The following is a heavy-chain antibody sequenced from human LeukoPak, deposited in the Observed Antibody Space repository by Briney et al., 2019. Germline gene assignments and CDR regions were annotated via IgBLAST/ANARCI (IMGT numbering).Heavy chain of an antibody. Sequence: PGGSLRLSCAASGFTFSSYSMNWVRQAPGKGLEWVSCISSSGSYIYYADSVKGRLTTSRDNAKNSLYLQMNSLRAEDTAVYYCARDLRSSGYYAFDYWGQGTLVTVSS. J-gene: IGHJ4*02. D-gene: IGHD3-22*01. CDR3: ARDLRSSGYYAFDY. V-gene: IGHV3-21*01. CDR2: ISSSGSYI. CDR1: GFTFSSYS.